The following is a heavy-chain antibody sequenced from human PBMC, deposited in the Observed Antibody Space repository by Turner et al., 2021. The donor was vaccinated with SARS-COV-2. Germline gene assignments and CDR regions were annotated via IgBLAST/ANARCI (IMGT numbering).Heavy chain of an antibody. J-gene: IGHJ4*02. D-gene: IGHD2-15*01. Sequence: EVQLVESGGGLVQPGGSLSLSCAASGLTFSGYWMTWVRQAPGKGLEWVANIKEDGSEKHYVESMKGRFTISRDNAKNSLYLEMNSLRAEDTALYYCASRAANVNTWRYLDYWGQGTLVTVSS. CDR1: GLTFSGYW. CDR2: IKEDGSEK. CDR3: ASRAANVNTWRYLDY. V-gene: IGHV3-7*01.